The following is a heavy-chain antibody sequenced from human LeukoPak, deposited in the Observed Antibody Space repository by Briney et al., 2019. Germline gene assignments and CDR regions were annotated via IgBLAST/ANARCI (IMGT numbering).Heavy chain of an antibody. CDR3: ARGRRKQQLVPYYFDY. Sequence: PSETLSLTCAVYGGSFSGYYWSWIRQPPGKGLEWIGEINHSGSTNYSPSLKSRVTISVDTSKNQFSLKLSSVTAADTAVYYCARGRRKQQLVPYYFDYWGQGTLVTVSS. V-gene: IGHV4-34*01. D-gene: IGHD6-13*01. CDR2: INHSGST. J-gene: IGHJ4*02. CDR1: GGSFSGYY.